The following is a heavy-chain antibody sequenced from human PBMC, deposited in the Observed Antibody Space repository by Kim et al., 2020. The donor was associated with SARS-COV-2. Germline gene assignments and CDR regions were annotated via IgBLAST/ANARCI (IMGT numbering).Heavy chain of an antibody. D-gene: IGHD3-16*02. CDR3: ARGFSYYDYVWGSYHDY. V-gene: IGHV3-30*07. Sequence: VKGRFTISRDNSKITLYLQMNSLRAEDTAVYYCARGFSYYDYVWGSYHDYWGQGTLVTVSS. J-gene: IGHJ4*02.